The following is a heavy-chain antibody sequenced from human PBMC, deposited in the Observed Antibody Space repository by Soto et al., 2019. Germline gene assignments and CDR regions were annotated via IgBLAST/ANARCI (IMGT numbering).Heavy chain of an antibody. Sequence: PGGSLRLSCAASGFTFSSYTMHWVRQTPGRGLEWVADISYDGGDKYYADSVKGRFTISRDNSKNTLYLQMNSLRAEDTAVYYCAKLPYYDYVWGSYRQRNSIDYWGQGPLVTVSS. J-gene: IGHJ4*02. D-gene: IGHD3-16*02. CDR3: AKLPYYDYVWGSYRQRNSIDY. V-gene: IGHV3-30-3*02. CDR1: GFTFSSYT. CDR2: ISYDGGDK.